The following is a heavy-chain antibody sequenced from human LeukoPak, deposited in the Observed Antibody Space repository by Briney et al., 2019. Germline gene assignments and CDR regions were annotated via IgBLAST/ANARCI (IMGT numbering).Heavy chain of an antibody. J-gene: IGHJ5*02. Sequence: SETLSLTCAVYGGSFSGYYWSWIRQPPGKGLEWIGEINHSGSTNYNPSLKSRVTISVDTSKNQFSLKLSSVTAADTAVYYCARGSSSSWYYPWGQGTLVTVSS. CDR1: GGSFSGYY. D-gene: IGHD6-13*01. V-gene: IGHV4-34*01. CDR3: ARGSSSSWYYP. CDR2: INHSGST.